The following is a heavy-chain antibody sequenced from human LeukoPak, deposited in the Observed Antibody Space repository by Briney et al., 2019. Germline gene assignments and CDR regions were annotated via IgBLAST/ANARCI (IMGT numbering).Heavy chain of an antibody. CDR2: NYYSGST. J-gene: IGHJ4*02. CDR3: ERYAAAGTFIFQY. D-gene: IGHD6-13*01. CDR1: GCSISSYD. V-gene: IGHV4-59*08. Sequence: SETLSLTCTVSGCSISSYDWSWIRQPPGKGLEWIGYNYYSGSTNYNTSLKSRITISVDTSKNQFSLKLISVTAADTDVYYCERYAAAGTFIFQYWRQGTLVTVSS.